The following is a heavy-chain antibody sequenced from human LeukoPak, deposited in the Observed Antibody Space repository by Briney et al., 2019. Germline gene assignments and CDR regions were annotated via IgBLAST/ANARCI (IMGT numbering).Heavy chain of an antibody. V-gene: IGHV1-69*13. D-gene: IGHD3-3*01. CDR2: IIPIFGTA. Sequence: EASVKVSCKASGGTFSSYAISWVRQAPGQGLEWMGGIIPIFGTANYAQKFQGRVTITADESTSTAYMELSSLRSEDTAVYYCARDRVTIFGVVHRPDYYYYYGMDVWGQGTTVTVS. CDR1: GGTFSSYA. CDR3: ARDRVTIFGVVHRPDYYYYYGMDV. J-gene: IGHJ6*02.